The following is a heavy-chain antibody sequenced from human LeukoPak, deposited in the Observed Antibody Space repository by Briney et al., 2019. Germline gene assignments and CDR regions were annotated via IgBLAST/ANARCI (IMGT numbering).Heavy chain of an antibody. CDR2: IKQDGSEK. CDR1: GFTFSSHC. J-gene: IGHJ3*02. Sequence: AGGSLRLSCAAAGFTFSSHCMSWVRQAPGKGLEWVANIKQDGSEKYYVDSVKGRFTISRDNAKNSLYPQMSILRAADTAVYYCARVRIAVAVSAFDIWGQGTMVTVSS. CDR3: ARVRIAVAVSAFDI. V-gene: IGHV3-7*01. D-gene: IGHD6-19*01.